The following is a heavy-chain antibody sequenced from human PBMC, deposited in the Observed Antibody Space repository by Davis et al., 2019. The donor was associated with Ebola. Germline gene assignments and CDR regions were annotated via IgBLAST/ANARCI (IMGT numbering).Heavy chain of an antibody. CDR2: IKQDASEK. CDR3: ARWDNNNLYWNAY. V-gene: IGHV3-7*01. CDR1: GFTFSGHW. Sequence: PGGSLRLSCAASGFTFSGHWMGWVRQAPGKGLEWVANIKQDASEKTYVDSVKGRFTISRDNAKNSLYLQMNSLRAEDTAVYYCARWDNNNLYWNAYWGRGSLVTVSS. D-gene: IGHD1-1*01. J-gene: IGHJ4*02.